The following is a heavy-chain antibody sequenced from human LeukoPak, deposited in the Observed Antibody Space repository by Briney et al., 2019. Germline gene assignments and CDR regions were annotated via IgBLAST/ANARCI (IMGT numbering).Heavy chain of an antibody. CDR2: IKQDGSEK. D-gene: IGHD6-19*01. J-gene: IGHJ4*01. CDR3: ARDPGYSSGWYYFDY. V-gene: IGHV3-7*03. Sequence: GGSLRLSCAASGFTFSSYWMSWVRQAPGKGLEWVANIKQDGSEKYYVDSVKGRFTISRDNAKNSLYLQMNSLRAEDTAVYYCARDPGYSSGWYYFDYWGHGTLVTVSS. CDR1: GFTFSSYW.